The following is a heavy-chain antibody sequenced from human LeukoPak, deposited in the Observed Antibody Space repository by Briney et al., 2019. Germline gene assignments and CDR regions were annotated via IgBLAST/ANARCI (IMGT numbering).Heavy chain of an antibody. CDR3: AKGDRYFDWLLSRLSYDY. CDR2: ISYDGSNK. V-gene: IGHV3-30-3*01. D-gene: IGHD3-9*01. J-gene: IGHJ4*02. CDR1: GFTFSSYA. Sequence: PGGSLRLSCAASGFTFSSYAMHWVRQAPGKGLEWVAVISYDGSNKYYADSVKGRFTISRDNSKNTLYLQMNSLRAEDTAVYYCAKGDRYFDWLLSRLSYDYWGQGTLVTVSS.